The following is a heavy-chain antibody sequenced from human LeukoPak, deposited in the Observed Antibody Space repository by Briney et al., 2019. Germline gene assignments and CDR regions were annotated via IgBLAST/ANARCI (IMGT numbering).Heavy chain of an antibody. CDR2: ISYDGSNK. J-gene: IGHJ3*02. Sequence: GGSLRLSCAASGFTFSNYALHWVRQAPGKGLEWVAVISYDGSNKYYADSVKGRFTISRDNSEITLYLQTNSLRAEDTAVYYCVLTVVNAFDIWGQGTLVTVSS. V-gene: IGHV3-30-3*01. CDR3: VLTVVNAFDI. D-gene: IGHD2-21*02. CDR1: GFTFSNYA.